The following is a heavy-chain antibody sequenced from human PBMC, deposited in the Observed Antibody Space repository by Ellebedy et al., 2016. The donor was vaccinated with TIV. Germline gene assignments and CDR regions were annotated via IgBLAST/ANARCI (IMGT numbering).Heavy chain of an antibody. J-gene: IGHJ5*02. V-gene: IGHV1-69*13. D-gene: IGHD6-19*01. CDR3: ARDSRVAVAAGWFDP. Sequence: SVKVSXKASGGTFSSYAISWVRQAPGQGLEWMGGIIPIFGTANYAQKFQGRVTITADESTSTAYMELSSLRSEDTAVYYCARDSRVAVAAGWFDPWGQGTLVTVSS. CDR2: IIPIFGTA. CDR1: GGTFSSYA.